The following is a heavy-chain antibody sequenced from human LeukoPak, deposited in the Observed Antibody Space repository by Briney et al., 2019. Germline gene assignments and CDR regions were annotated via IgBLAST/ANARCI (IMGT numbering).Heavy chain of an antibody. Sequence: QAGGSLRLSCAASGFTFSSYAMSWVRQAPGKGLEWVSAISGSGGSTYYADSVKGRFTISRDNAKNSLYLQMNSLRAEDTAVYYCAREWPYGPKGRNWFDPWGQGTLVTVSS. CDR1: GFTFSSYA. CDR2: ISGSGGST. D-gene: IGHD4-17*01. J-gene: IGHJ5*02. CDR3: AREWPYGPKGRNWFDP. V-gene: IGHV3-23*01.